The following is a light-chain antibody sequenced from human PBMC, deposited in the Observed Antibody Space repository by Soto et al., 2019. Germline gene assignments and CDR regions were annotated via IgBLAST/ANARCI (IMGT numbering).Light chain of an antibody. Sequence: QSVLTQPASASGSPGQSITISCTGTSIDVGSYNFVSWYQQHPGKAPKLMIYEGSKRPSGVSNRFSGSKSGNTASLTISGLQAEDEADYYCCSYTSSTTWVFGGGTKVTVL. CDR3: CSYTSSTTWV. J-gene: IGLJ3*02. CDR2: EGS. V-gene: IGLV2-23*01. CDR1: SIDVGSYNF.